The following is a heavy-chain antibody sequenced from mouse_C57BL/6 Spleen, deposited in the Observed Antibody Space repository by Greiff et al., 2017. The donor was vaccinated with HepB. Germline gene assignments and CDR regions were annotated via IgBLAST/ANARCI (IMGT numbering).Heavy chain of an antibody. J-gene: IGHJ2*01. Sequence: EVQLQQSGPVLVKPGASVKMSCKASGYTFTDYYINWVKQSHGKSLEWIGVINPYNGGTSYNQKFKGKATLTVDKSSSTAYMELNSLTSEDSAVYYCARWDNPYYFDYWGQGTTLTVSS. V-gene: IGHV1-19*01. D-gene: IGHD1-3*01. CDR2: INPYNGGT. CDR3: ARWDNPYYFDY. CDR1: GYTFTDYY.